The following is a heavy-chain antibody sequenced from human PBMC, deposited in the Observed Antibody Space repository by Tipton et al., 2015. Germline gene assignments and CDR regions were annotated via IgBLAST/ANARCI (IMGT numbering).Heavy chain of an antibody. D-gene: IGHD2-8*01. CDR3: ASQDIVLMVYGFDY. Sequence: TLSLTCTVSSDSINKYYWSWIRQPPGKELQWIGYIQYSGGTNYNPSLESRVSMSVDTSKTQFSLRLSSVTAADTAVYYCASQDIVLMVYGFDYWGQGTLVTVSS. J-gene: IGHJ4*02. CDR2: IQYSGGT. V-gene: IGHV4-59*04. CDR1: SDSINKYY.